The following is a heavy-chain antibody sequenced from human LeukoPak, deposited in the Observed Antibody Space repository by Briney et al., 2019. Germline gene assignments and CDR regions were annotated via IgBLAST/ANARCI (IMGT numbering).Heavy chain of an antibody. Sequence: GGSLRLSCAASGFTVSSNYMSWVRQAPGKGLEWGSSIYSGGSTYYADSVSGRFTISRDNSKNTLYLQMNSLRDEDTAVYYCARDVDYANPRHDYWGQGTLVTVSS. D-gene: IGHD4/OR15-4a*01. J-gene: IGHJ4*02. CDR1: GFTVSSNY. CDR3: ARDVDYANPRHDY. V-gene: IGHV3-66*01. CDR2: IYSGGST.